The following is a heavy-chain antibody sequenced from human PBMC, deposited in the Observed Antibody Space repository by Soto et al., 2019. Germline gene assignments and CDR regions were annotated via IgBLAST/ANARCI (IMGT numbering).Heavy chain of an antibody. CDR1: GFTFSSYA. J-gene: IGHJ4*02. CDR3: ALPVTIFGVVITGYSDF. CDR2: ISGSGGST. D-gene: IGHD3-3*01. Sequence: PGGSLRLSCAASGFTFSSYAMCWVRQAPGKGLEWVSAISGSGGSTYYADSVKGRFTISRDNSKNTLYLQMNSLRAEDTAVYYCALPVTIFGVVITGYSDFWGQGTLVTVFS. V-gene: IGHV3-23*01.